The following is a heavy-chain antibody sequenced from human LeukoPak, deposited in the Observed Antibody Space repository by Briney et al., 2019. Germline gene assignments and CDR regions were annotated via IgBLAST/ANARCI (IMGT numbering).Heavy chain of an antibody. Sequence: GESLKISCKASGYSFTTYWIGWVRQMPGKGLEWMGIIYPGDSDTRYSPSFQGQVTISVDKSISTAYLQWSSLQASDTAMYYCARQNAEVSYFDYWGHGTLVTVSS. CDR2: IYPGDSDT. D-gene: IGHD1-1*01. V-gene: IGHV5-51*01. J-gene: IGHJ4*01. CDR1: GYSFTTYW. CDR3: ARQNAEVSYFDY.